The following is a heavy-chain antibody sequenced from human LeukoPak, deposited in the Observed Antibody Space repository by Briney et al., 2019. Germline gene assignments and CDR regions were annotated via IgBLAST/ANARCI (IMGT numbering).Heavy chain of an antibody. CDR1: GGSISSYY. CDR2: IYYSGST. J-gene: IGHJ3*02. CDR3: ARGRDGYKDAFDI. Sequence: SETLSLTCTLSGGSISSYYWSWIRQPPGKGLEWIGYIYYSGSTNYNPSLKSRVTISVDTSKNQFSLKLSSVTAADTAVYYCARGRDGYKDAFDIWGQGTMVTVSS. V-gene: IGHV4-59*01. D-gene: IGHD5-12*01.